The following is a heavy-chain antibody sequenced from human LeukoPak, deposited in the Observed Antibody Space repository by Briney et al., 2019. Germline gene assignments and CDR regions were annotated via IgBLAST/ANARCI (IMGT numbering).Heavy chain of an antibody. J-gene: IGHJ4*02. CDR1: GGSINNYY. Sequence: SETLSLTCTVSGGSINNYYWSWIRQPPGKGLEWIADIYYSGGTKYNPSLKSRVTISLNTSKTQFSLKLSSVTAADTAVYYCARGTFWSGYYHDYWGQGTLVTVSS. CDR2: IYYSGGT. D-gene: IGHD3-3*01. CDR3: ARGTFWSGYYHDY. V-gene: IGHV4-59*01.